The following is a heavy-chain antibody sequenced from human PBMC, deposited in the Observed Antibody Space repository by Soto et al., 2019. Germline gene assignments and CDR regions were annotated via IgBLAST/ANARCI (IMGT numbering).Heavy chain of an antibody. V-gene: IGHV4-34*01. CDR2: INHSGST. D-gene: IGHD2-15*01. CDR1: GGSFSGYY. J-gene: IGHJ4*02. CDR3: ASQSLGYCSGGSCYFDY. Sequence: PSETLSLTCAVYGGSFSGYYWSWIRQPPGKGLEWIGEINHSGSTNYNPSLKSRVTISVDTSKNQFSLKLSSVTAADTAVYYCASQSLGYCSGGSCYFDYWGQGTPVTVSS.